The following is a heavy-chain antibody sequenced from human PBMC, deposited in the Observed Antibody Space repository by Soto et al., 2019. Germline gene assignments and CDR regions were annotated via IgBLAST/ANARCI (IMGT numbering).Heavy chain of an antibody. V-gene: IGHV3-23*01. CDR1: GFTFSSYA. D-gene: IGHD3-22*01. J-gene: IGHJ3*02. Sequence: VQLLESGGGLVQPGGSLRLSCAASGFTFSSYAMSWVRQAPGKGLEWVSAISGSGGSTYYADSVKGRFTISRDNSKNTLYLQMNSLRAEDTAVYYCAKDTAHYYDSSGYWAIWGQGTMVTVSS. CDR2: ISGSGGST. CDR3: AKDTAHYYDSSGYWAI.